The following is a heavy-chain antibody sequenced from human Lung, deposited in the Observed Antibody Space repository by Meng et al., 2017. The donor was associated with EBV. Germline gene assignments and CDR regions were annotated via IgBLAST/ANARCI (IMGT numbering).Heavy chain of an antibody. CDR2: INHSGST. Sequence: QVQLQQWGAGLLKPSETLSLPCAVYGGSFSGYYWSWIRQPPGKGLEWIGEINHSGSTNYNPSLKSRVTISVDRSKNQFSLKVNSVTAADTAVYYCARRMTVAIDFWGQGTLVTVSS. V-gene: IGHV4-34*01. J-gene: IGHJ4*02. D-gene: IGHD5-12*01. CDR3: ARRMTVAIDF. CDR1: GGSFSGYY.